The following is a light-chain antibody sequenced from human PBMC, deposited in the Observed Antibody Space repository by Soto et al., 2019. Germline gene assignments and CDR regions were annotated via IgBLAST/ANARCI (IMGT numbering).Light chain of an antibody. J-gene: IGLJ2*01. Sequence: QSVLTQPASVSGSPGQSITISCTGTSSDGGGYNYVSWYQQHPGKAPKLMIYDVSNRPSGVSNRFSGSKSGNTASLTISGLQAEDEADNYCSSYTSSSTLVFGGGTKLTVL. V-gene: IGLV2-14*01. CDR1: SSDGGGYNY. CDR3: SSYTSSSTLV. CDR2: DVS.